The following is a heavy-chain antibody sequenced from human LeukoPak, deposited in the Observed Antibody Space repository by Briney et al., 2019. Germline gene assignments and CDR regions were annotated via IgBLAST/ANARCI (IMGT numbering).Heavy chain of an antibody. CDR1: GFTFGDYA. CDR2: IRSKAYGGTT. CDR3: TRDRARYSSSWSHTLFDY. D-gene: IGHD6-13*01. V-gene: IGHV3-49*03. Sequence: GGSLRLSCTASGFTFGDYAMSWFRQAPGKGLEWVGFIRSKAYGGTTEYAASVKGRFTISRDDSKSIAYLQMNSLKTEDTAVYYCTRDRARYSSSWSHTLFDYWGQGTLVTVSS. J-gene: IGHJ4*02.